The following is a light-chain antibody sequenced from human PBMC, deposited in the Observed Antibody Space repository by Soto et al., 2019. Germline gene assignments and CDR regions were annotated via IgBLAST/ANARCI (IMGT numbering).Light chain of an antibody. CDR3: QKYNSAPLT. V-gene: IGKV1-27*01. CDR1: QGIGVY. J-gene: IGKJ4*01. Sequence: DIQMTESPSSVSASLGDRVTITCRASQGIGVYLAWFQQKPGNVPKLLIYAASTLQSGVPSRFSGSGSGTDFTLTISSLQPEDVATYYCQKYNSAPLTFGGGTKVEIK. CDR2: AAS.